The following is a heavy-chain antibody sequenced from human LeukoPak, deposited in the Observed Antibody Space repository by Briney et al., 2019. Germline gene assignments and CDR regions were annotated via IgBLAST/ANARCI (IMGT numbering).Heavy chain of an antibody. D-gene: IGHD6-13*01. J-gene: IGHJ4*02. CDR1: GYTFTSNY. CDR3: ARRSGSAAIDY. V-gene: IGHV1-46*01. CDR2: IYPRDGST. Sequence: ASVKVSCKASGYTFTSNYIHWVRQAPGQGLEWMGMIYPRDGSTSYAQKFQGRVTVTRDTSTSTVHMELSGLRSEDTAVYYCARRSGSAAIDYWGQGTLVTVSS.